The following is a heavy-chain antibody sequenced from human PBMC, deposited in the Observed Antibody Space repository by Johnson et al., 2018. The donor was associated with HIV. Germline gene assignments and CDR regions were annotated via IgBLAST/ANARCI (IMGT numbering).Heavy chain of an antibody. CDR2: ISYDGSNK. V-gene: IGHV3-30*04. J-gene: IGHJ3*02. D-gene: IGHD1-26*01. CDR1: GFTFNSYA. Sequence: VQLVESGEGLVKPGGSLRLSCAASGFTFNSYAMHWVRQAPGKGLEWVAVISYDGSNKYYADSVKGRFTISRDNSKNTLYLQMNSLKTEDTAVYYCTLEGGIVQDDAFDIWGQGTMVTVSS. CDR3: TLEGGIVQDDAFDI.